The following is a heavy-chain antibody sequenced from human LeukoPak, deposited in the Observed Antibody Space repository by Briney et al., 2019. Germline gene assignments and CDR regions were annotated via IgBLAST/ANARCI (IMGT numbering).Heavy chain of an antibody. CDR3: ARGGKQWLVRYYYYGMDV. CDR1: GFTFSSYA. V-gene: IGHV3-30*04. J-gene: IGHJ6*04. CDR2: ISYDGSNK. Sequence: PGRSLRVSCAASGFTFSSYAMHWVRQAPGKGLEWVAVISYDGSNKYYADSVKGRFTISRDNSKNTLYLQMNSLRAEDTAVYYCARGGKQWLVRYYYYGMDVWGKGTTVTVSS. D-gene: IGHD6-19*01.